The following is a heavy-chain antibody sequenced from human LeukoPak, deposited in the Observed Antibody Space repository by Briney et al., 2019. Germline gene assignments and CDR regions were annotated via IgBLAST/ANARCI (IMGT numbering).Heavy chain of an antibody. CDR3: VRDLGYYDSSGYPTHFDY. D-gene: IGHD3-22*01. V-gene: IGHV1-46*01. Sequence: ASVTVSCKASGYTFTSYFIHWVRQAPGQGLEWMGIINPGRGSTSYTQKFRDRVTMTRDKSTSTVNMELSSLRSEDTAVYYCVRDLGYYDSSGYPTHFDYWGQGTLVTVSS. CDR1: GYTFTSYF. CDR2: INPGRGST. J-gene: IGHJ4*02.